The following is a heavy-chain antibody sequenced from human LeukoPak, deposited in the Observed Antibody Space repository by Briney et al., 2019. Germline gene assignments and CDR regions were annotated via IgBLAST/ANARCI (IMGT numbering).Heavy chain of an antibody. CDR3: ARKNWGSSGGIDH. D-gene: IGHD7-27*01. CDR2: IYYSGST. J-gene: IGHJ4*02. CDR1: GGSISSNNW. V-gene: IGHV4-4*02. Sequence: SGTLSLTCAVSGGSISSNNWWSWVRQSPGKGLEWIGEIYYSGSTNYNPSLKSRVTLSVDTSKNQFSLKLSSVTAADTAVYYCARKNWGSSGGIDHWGQGTLVTVSS.